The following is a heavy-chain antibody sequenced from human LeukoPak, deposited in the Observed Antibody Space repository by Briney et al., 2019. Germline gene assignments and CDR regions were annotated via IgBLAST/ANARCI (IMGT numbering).Heavy chain of an antibody. Sequence: SETLSLTCTVSGGSVSSGSYYWSWIRQPAGKGLEWIGRIYTSGSTNYNPSLKSRVTISVDTSKNQLSLRLSSVTAADTAVYYCASGAGFLGDMDVWGKGTTVTVSS. D-gene: IGHD3-16*01. CDR3: ASGAGFLGDMDV. CDR2: IYTSGST. CDR1: GGSVSSGSYY. J-gene: IGHJ6*03. V-gene: IGHV4-61*02.